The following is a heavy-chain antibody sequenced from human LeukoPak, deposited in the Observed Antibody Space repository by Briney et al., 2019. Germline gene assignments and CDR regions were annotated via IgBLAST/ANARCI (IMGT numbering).Heavy chain of an antibody. CDR1: GGTFSSYA. CDR3: ATANVDTAMASGGNIFDY. CDR2: IIPILGIA. V-gene: IGHV1-69*04. J-gene: IGHJ4*02. D-gene: IGHD5-18*01. Sequence: SVKVSCKASGGTFSSYAISWVRQAPGQGLEWKGRIIPILGIANYAQKFQGRVTITADKSTSTAYMELSSLRSEDTAVYYCATANVDTAMASGGNIFDYWGQGTLVTVSS.